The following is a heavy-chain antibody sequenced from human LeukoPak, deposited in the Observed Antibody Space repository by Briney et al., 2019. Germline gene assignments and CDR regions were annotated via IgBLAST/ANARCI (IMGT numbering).Heavy chain of an antibody. J-gene: IGHJ3*02. CDR3: ARDYYDSSGPIGLDAFDI. CDR1: GYTFTSYG. V-gene: IGHV1-18*01. Sequence: ASVRVSRKASGYTFTSYGISWVRQAPGQGLEWMGWISAYNGNTNYAQKLQGRVTMTTDTSTSTAYMELRSLRSDDTAVYYCARDYYDSSGPIGLDAFDIWGQGTMVTVSS. D-gene: IGHD3-22*01. CDR2: ISAYNGNT.